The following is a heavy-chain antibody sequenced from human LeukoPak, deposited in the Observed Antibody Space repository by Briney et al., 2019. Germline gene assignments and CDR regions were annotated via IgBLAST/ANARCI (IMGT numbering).Heavy chain of an antibody. CDR3: ARGGTTAVDFDY. V-gene: IGHV3-53*01. CDR2: IYSGGST. CDR1: GFTVSSNY. D-gene: IGHD1-1*01. Sequence: GGSLRLSCAASGFTVSSNYMSWVRQAPGKGLEWVSVIYSGGSTYYADSVKGRFTISRDNSKNTLYLQMNNLRAEDTAVYYCARGGTTAVDFDYWGQGTLSPSPQ. J-gene: IGHJ4*02.